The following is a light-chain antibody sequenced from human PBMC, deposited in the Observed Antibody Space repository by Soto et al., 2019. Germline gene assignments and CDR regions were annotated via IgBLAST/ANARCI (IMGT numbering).Light chain of an antibody. CDR2: GAF. J-gene: IGKJ1*01. V-gene: IGKV3-15*01. CDR1: HRVSSSY. Sequence: EIVFKQCQGGLSLSPGDRATLCCRVSHRVSSSYLAWYQQKPGQAPSLLIYGAFTRATGIPARFSGTGSGTEFTLTISSLQSEDFALYYCQQYNDWPLTFGQGTNVDI. CDR3: QQYNDWPLT.